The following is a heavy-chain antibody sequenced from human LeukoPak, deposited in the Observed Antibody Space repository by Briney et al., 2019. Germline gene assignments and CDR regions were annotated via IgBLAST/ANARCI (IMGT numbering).Heavy chain of an antibody. V-gene: IGHV3-23*01. CDR3: AKGAVVQAYFDY. CDR2: ISGSAGST. D-gene: IGHD5-18*01. J-gene: IGHJ4*02. CDR1: GFTFNNYA. Sequence: GGSLRLSCAASGFTFNNYAMGWVRQAPGKGLEWVSSISGSAGSTYYADSVKGRFTISRDNSKNTLYLQMNSLRAEDTAVYYCAKGAVVQAYFDYWGQGTLVTVSS.